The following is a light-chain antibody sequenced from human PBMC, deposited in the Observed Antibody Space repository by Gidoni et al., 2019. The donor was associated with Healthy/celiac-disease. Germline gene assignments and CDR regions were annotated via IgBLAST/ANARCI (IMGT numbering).Light chain of an antibody. J-gene: IGKJ4*01. CDR2: GAS. V-gene: IGKV3-20*01. Sequence: IVFTQSPGTLSLSPGERATLSCRASQSVSSSYLAWYQQKPGQAPRLLIYGASSMATGIPDRFSGSGSGTDFTLTISRLEPEDFAVYYCQQYGSSPLTFGGGTKVEIK. CDR3: QQYGSSPLT. CDR1: QSVSSSY.